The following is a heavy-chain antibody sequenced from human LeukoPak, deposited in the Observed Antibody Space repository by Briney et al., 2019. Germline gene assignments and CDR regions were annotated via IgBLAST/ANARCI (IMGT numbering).Heavy chain of an antibody. CDR1: GGSIISSAYY. CDR2: IYYSGST. CDR3: VRTEVSSGSGDY. D-gene: IGHD6-19*01. J-gene: IGHJ4*02. Sequence: TSQTLSLTCTVSGGSIISSAYYWSWIRQPPGKGLEWIGYIYYSGSTYYNPSLKSRVTISLDTSKNQFSLKLSSVTAADTAVYYCVRTEVSSGSGDYWGQGTLVTVSS. V-gene: IGHV4-30-4*08.